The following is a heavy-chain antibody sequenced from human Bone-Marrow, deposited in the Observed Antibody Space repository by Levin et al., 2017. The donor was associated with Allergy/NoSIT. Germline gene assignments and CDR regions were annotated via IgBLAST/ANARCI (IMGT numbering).Heavy chain of an antibody. V-gene: IGHV1-18*01. D-gene: IGHD3-3*01. CDR3: ARAMRFLEWANWFDP. J-gene: IGHJ5*02. Sequence: GESLKISCKASGYTFTSYGISWVRQAPGQGLEWMGWISAYNGNTNYAQKLQGRVTMTTDTSTSTAYMELRSLRSDDTAVYYCARAMRFLEWANWFDPWGQGTLVTVSS. CDR2: ISAYNGNT. CDR1: GYTFTSYG.